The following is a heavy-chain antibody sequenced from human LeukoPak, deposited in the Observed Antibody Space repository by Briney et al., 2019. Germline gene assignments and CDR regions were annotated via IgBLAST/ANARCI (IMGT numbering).Heavy chain of an antibody. Sequence: GGSLRLSCAASGFIFSDYRMSWVRQAPGKGLEWVANIKQDESEIFYVESVKGRFTISRDNAKNSLYLEMGSLRAEDTAVYYCVKPLLFIRGLGDNWGQGTLVTVSS. J-gene: IGHJ4*02. V-gene: IGHV3-7*01. CDR3: VKPLLFIRGLGDN. CDR2: IKQDESEI. D-gene: IGHD3-10*01. CDR1: GFIFSDYR.